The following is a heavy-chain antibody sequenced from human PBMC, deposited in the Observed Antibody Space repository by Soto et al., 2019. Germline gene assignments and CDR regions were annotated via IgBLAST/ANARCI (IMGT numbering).Heavy chain of an antibody. V-gene: IGHV4-61*08. CDR3: VRRKARSMDF. J-gene: IGHJ6*02. D-gene: IGHD4-17*01. CDR2: IYYSGST. Sequence: SGTLALTCAVSGGCISSGGYYWSCIRQPKGKGLQWIGYIYYSGSTNYNPSLKSRVTISVDTSKNQFSLKLSSVTAADTCVYYCVRRKARSMDFWGQGTMVTVSS. CDR1: GGCISSGGYY.